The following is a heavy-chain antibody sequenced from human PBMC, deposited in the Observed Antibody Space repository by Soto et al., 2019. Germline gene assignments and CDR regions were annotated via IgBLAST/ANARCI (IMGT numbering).Heavy chain of an antibody. CDR3: AREGYYYYDSSGYQSFDY. J-gene: IGHJ4*02. D-gene: IGHD3-22*01. Sequence: QVQLVQSGAEVKKPGSSVKVSCKASGGTFSSYTISWVRQAPGQGLEWMGRIIPILGIANYAQKFQGRVTSTADKSTSTAYMELSSLRSEDTAVYYCAREGYYYYDSSGYQSFDYWGQGTLVTVSS. CDR1: GGTFSSYT. V-gene: IGHV1-69*08. CDR2: IIPILGIA.